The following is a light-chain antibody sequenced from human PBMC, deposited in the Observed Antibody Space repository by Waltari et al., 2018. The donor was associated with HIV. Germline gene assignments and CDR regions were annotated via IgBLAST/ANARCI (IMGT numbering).Light chain of an antibody. CDR1: QSISSN. J-gene: IGKJ2*01. CDR3: QQYSAWPL. Sequence: ELVMTQSPATLSASPGARATLSCRASQSISSNLAWYQQKPGQVPRLLIYGASTRATGIPARFSGSGSGTEFTLTISSLQSEDFAVYYCQQYSAWPLFGQGTKLEIK. CDR2: GAS. V-gene: IGKV3-15*01.